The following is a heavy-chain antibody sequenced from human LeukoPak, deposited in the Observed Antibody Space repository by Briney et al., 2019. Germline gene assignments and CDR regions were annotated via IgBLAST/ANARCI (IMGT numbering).Heavy chain of an antibody. CDR1: GGSISSYY. V-gene: IGHV4-59*01. Sequence: PSETLSLTCTVSGGSISSYYWSWIRQPPGKGLEWIGYIYYSGSTNYNPSLKSRVTISVDTSKNQFSLKLSSVTAADTAVYYCAVGSEPYYYYGMDVWGQGTTVTVSS. CDR2: IYYSGST. CDR3: AVGSEPYYYYGMDV. D-gene: IGHD1-26*01. J-gene: IGHJ6*02.